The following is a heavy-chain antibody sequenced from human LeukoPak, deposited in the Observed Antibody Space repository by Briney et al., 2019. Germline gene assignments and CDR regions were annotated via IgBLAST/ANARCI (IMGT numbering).Heavy chain of an antibody. J-gene: IGHJ4*02. CDR3: ASFGGGDYFDY. V-gene: IGHV4-59*01. Sequence: SETLSLTCTVSGGSISSYYWSWIRQPPGKGLEWIGYIYYSGSTNYNPSLKSRVTISVDTSKNQFSLNLNSVTAADTAVYYCASFGGGDYFDYWGQGTLVPVSS. CDR2: IYYSGST. CDR1: GGSISSYY. D-gene: IGHD3-10*01.